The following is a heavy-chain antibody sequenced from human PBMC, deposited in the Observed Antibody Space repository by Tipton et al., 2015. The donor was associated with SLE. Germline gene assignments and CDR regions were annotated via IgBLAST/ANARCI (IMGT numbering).Heavy chain of an antibody. J-gene: IGHJ6*02. CDR3: ARWDWGSSTLYGMDV. CDR2: INPNSGGT. V-gene: IGHV1-2*02. CDR1: GYTFTGYY. D-gene: IGHD6-13*01. Sequence: QVQLVQSGAEVKKPGASVKVSCKASGYTFTGYYMHWVRQAPGQGLEWMGWINPNSGGTNYAQKFQGRVTMTRDTSISTAYMELSRLRSEDTAVYYCARWDWGSSTLYGMDVWGQGTTVTVSS.